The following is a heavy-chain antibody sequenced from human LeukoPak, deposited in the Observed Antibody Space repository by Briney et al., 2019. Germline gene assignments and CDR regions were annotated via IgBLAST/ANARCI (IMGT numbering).Heavy chain of an antibody. J-gene: IGHJ3*02. CDR1: GGSISSSSYY. Sequence: SETLSLTCTVSGGSISSSSYYWGWIRQPPGKGLEWIGSIYYSGSTYYNPSLKSRVTISVDTSKNQFSLKLSSVTAADTAVYYCARNIPWDYWAVAGTSAFDIWGQGTMVTVSS. D-gene: IGHD6-19*01. CDR2: IYYSGST. CDR3: ARNIPWDYWAVAGTSAFDI. V-gene: IGHV4-39*07.